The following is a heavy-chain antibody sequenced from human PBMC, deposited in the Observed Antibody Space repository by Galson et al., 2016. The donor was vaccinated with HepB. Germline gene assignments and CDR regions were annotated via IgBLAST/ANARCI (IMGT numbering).Heavy chain of an antibody. D-gene: IGHD3-10*01. Sequence: SLRLSCAASGFTFSSYGMHWVRQAPGKGLEWVAVISYDGSNKYYVDSVKGRFTISRDNSKNTVFLQMNSLRLEDTAVYYCARASGSCYTPPDFWGQGSLVTVSS. CDR3: ARASGSCYTPPDF. CDR1: GFTFSSYG. J-gene: IGHJ4*02. V-gene: IGHV3-30*03. CDR2: ISYDGSNK.